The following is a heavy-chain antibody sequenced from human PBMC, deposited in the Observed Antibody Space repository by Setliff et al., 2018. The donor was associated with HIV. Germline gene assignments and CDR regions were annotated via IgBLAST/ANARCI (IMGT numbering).Heavy chain of an antibody. V-gene: IGHV1-46*01. CDR3: AREPISYRDFVVVAAAFDI. CDR2: INPSGGST. D-gene: IGHD2-15*01. J-gene: IGHJ3*02. CDR1: GYAFTNYY. Sequence: ASVKVSCKASGYAFTNYYLHWVRQAPGQGLAWMGIINPSGGSTIYAQKLQGRVTMTRDTSTNTVYMELSSLRSEDTAVYYCAREPISYRDFVVVAAAFDIWGQGTMVTVS.